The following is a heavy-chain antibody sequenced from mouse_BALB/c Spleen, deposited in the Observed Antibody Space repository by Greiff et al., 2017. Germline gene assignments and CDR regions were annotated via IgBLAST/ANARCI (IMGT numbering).Heavy chain of an antibody. CDR2: ISSGGST. D-gene: IGHD1-1*01. V-gene: IGHV5-6-5*01. CDR1: GFTFSSYA. CDR3: AREYYYGSSDYAMDY. J-gene: IGHJ4*01. Sequence: EVQLVESGGGLVKPGGSLKLSCAASGFTFSSYAMSWVRQTPEKRLEWVASISSGGSTYYPDSVKGRFTISRDNARNILYLQMSSLRSEDTAMYYCAREYYYGSSDYAMDYWGQGTSVTVSS.